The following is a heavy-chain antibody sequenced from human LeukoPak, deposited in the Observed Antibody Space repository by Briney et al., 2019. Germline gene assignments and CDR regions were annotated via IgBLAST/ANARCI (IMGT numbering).Heavy chain of an antibody. CDR1: GGSISRSSYY. V-gene: IGHV4-39*07. J-gene: IGHJ4*02. CDR2: IYYSGNT. Sequence: SETLSLTCTVSGGSISRSSYYWGWIRQPPGKGLEWIGSIYYSGNTYYNPSLKSRVTISVDTSKNQFSLKLSSVTAADTAVYYCARGGGYYYDSSGPDYWGQGTLVTVSS. D-gene: IGHD3-22*01. CDR3: ARGGGYYYDSSGPDY.